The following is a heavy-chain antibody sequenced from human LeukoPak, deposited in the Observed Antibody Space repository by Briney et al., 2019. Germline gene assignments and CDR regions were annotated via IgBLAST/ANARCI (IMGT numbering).Heavy chain of an antibody. CDR3: ARSSGSRDS. V-gene: IGHV3-69-1*01. CDR2: MYSSGNI. CDR1: GFIVSDHY. Sequence: GGSLRLSCAASGFIVSDHYMGWVRQAPGKGLDWVSVMYSSGNIHYADSVEGRFTISRDNAKNSLYLQMNSLRAEDTAVYYCARSSGSRDSWGQGVLVTVSS. J-gene: IGHJ4*02. D-gene: IGHD5-12*01.